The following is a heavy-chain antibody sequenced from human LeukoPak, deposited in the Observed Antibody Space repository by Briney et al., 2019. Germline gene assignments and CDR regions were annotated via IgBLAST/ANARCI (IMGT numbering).Heavy chain of an antibody. D-gene: IGHD2-2*01. J-gene: IGHJ5*02. CDR1: GGSISSGGYY. Sequence: SETLSLTCTVSGGSISSGGYYWSWIRQHPGKGLEWIGYIYYSGSTYYNPSLKSRVTISVDTSKNQFPLKLSSVTAADTAVYYCAREGCSSTSCYRGGWFDPWGQGTLVTVSS. CDR3: AREGCSSTSCYRGGWFDP. V-gene: IGHV4-31*03. CDR2: IYYSGST.